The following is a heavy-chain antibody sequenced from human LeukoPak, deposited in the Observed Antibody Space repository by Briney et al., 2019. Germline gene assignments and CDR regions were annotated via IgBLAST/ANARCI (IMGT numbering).Heavy chain of an antibody. CDR3: AREGSSSGWRPFDI. CDR1: GGSISSYY. D-gene: IGHD6-19*01. Sequence: SETLSLTCSVSGGSISSYYWSWIRQPAGKGLEWIGRIKNSGNTNYNPSLESRVTLSLDTSKNQFSLILSSVTAADTAVYYCAREGSSSGWRPFDIWGQGTVVTVSS. V-gene: IGHV4-4*07. CDR2: IKNSGNT. J-gene: IGHJ3*02.